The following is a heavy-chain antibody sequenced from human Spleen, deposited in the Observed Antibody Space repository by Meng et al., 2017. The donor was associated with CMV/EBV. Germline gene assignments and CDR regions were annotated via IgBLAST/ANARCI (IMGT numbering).Heavy chain of an antibody. Sequence: GESLKISCAASGFTFSSYSMNWVRQAPGKGLEWVSYISSSSSTIYYADSVKGRFTISRDNAKNSLYLQMSSLRAEDTALYYCAKGQTSTWNAYFDSWGQGALVTVSS. J-gene: IGHJ4*02. V-gene: IGHV3-48*04. CDR2: ISSSSSTI. D-gene: IGHD6-13*01. CDR3: AKGQTSTWNAYFDS. CDR1: GFTFSSYS.